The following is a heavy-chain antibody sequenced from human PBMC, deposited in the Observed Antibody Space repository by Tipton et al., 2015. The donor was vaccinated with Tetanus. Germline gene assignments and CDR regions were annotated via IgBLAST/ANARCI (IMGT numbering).Heavy chain of an antibody. J-gene: IGHJ5*02. CDR3: ARLDYAASGYIICFGP. V-gene: IGHV4-30-4*08. CDR1: GDSFSSGEHF. D-gene: IGHD3-3*01. Sequence: TLSLTCTVSGDSFSSGEHFWSWIRQRPGKGLEWIGYIYYSGNTHYNPSLQSRVTISGDTSKNQFSLSLSSVTAADSAVYYCARLDYAASGYIICFGPWGQGTLVSVSS. CDR2: IYYSGNT.